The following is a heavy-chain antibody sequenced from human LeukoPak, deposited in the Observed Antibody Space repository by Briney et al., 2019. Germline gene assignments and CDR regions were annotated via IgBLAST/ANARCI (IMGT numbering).Heavy chain of an antibody. CDR2: IYYSGST. Sequence: PSETLSLTCTVSGGSISSSSYYWGWIRQPPGKGLEWIGSIYYSGSTYYNPSLKSRVTISVDTSKNQFSLKLSSVTAADTAVYYCASSESSGHMYYFDYWGQGTLVTVSS. CDR1: GGSISSSSYY. CDR3: ASSESSGHMYYFDY. J-gene: IGHJ4*02. D-gene: IGHD6-19*01. V-gene: IGHV4-39*07.